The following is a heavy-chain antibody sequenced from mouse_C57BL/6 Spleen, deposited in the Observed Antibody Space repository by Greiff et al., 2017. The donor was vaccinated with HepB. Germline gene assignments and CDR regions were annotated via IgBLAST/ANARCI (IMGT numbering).Heavy chain of an antibody. V-gene: IGHV1-80*01. Sequence: VQLQQSGAELVKPGASVKISCKASGYAFSSYWMNWVKQRPGKGLEWIGQIYPGDGDTNYNGKFKGKATLTADNSSSTAYMQLSSLTSEDSAVYFCARGDYSGYYAMDYWGQGTSVTVSS. CDR1: GYAFSSYW. D-gene: IGHD2-12*01. J-gene: IGHJ4*01. CDR2: IYPGDGDT. CDR3: ARGDYSGYYAMDY.